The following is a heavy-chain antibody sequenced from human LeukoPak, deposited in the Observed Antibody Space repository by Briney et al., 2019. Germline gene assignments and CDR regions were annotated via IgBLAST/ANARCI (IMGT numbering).Heavy chain of an antibody. D-gene: IGHD6-19*01. J-gene: IGHJ4*02. Sequence: PGGSLRLSCAASGFTFDDYAMHWVRQAPGKGLEWVSGISWNSGSISYADSVKGRFTISRDNAKNSLYLQMNSLRAEDTALYYCAKDAGIAVAGTLDYSGQGTLVTVSS. CDR1: GFTFDDYA. V-gene: IGHV3-9*01. CDR3: AKDAGIAVAGTLDY. CDR2: ISWNSGSI.